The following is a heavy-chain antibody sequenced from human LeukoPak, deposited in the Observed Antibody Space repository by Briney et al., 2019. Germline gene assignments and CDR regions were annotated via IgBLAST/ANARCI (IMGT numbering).Heavy chain of an antibody. D-gene: IGHD5-24*01. CDR3: PRARDRDYIHIDS. J-gene: IGHJ4*02. CDR2: IYFTGST. V-gene: IGHV4-4*07. Sequence: SETLSLTCTVSGDSINTYYWNWIRQPAGKRLEWLWRIYFTGSTNYNPSLHSRISLSIDTSKNQLSLRLRSVTAADTATYYCPRARDRDYIHIDSWGQGTPITVSS. CDR1: GDSINTYY.